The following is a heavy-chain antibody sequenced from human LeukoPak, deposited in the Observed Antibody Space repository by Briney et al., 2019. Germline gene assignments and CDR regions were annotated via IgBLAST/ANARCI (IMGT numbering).Heavy chain of an antibody. Sequence: SETLSLTCTVSGGSISSGDYYWSWIRQPPGKGLEWIGYIYYSGSTYYNPSLKSRVTISVDTSENQFSLKLSSVTAGDTAVYYCARGPGSGSYYKVGFDYWGQGTLVTVSS. CDR3: ARGPGSGSYYKVGFDY. V-gene: IGHV4-30-4*08. J-gene: IGHJ4*02. CDR2: IYYSGST. D-gene: IGHD3-10*01. CDR1: GGSISSGDYY.